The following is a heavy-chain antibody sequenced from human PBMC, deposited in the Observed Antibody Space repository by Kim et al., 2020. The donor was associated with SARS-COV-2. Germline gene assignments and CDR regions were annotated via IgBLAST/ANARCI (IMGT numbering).Heavy chain of an antibody. CDR3: ARGYDSSGYYEPFDY. D-gene: IGHD3-22*01. Sequence: ASVKVSCKASGYTFTSYAMHWVRQAPGQRLEWMGWINAGNGNTKYSQKFQGRVTITRDTSASTAYMELSSLRSEDTAVYYCARGYDSSGYYEPFDYWGQGTLVTVSS. CDR2: INAGNGNT. CDR1: GYTFTSYA. V-gene: IGHV1-3*01. J-gene: IGHJ4*02.